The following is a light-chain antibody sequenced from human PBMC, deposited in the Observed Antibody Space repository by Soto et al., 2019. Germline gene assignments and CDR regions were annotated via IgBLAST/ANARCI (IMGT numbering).Light chain of an antibody. CDR1: QSVSSK. CDR2: GAS. J-gene: IGKJ1*01. Sequence: EVVMTQSPATLSVSPGERATLSCRASQSVSSKLAWYQQKPGQAPRLLIYGASTRATGIPARFSGSGSGTEFTVIISSLQSEDFAVYYWQQYDNWPPWTFGQGTKVEIK. V-gene: IGKV3-15*01. CDR3: QQYDNWPPWT.